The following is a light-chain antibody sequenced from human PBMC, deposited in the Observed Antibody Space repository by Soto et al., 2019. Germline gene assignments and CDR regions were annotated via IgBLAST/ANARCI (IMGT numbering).Light chain of an antibody. CDR1: QRLXTNY. CDR2: AAS. V-gene: IGKV3-20*01. CDR3: QQYGLSTRT. J-gene: IGKJ1*01. Sequence: DIVLTQSPSSLSLSPGQRVTLSCRASQRLXTNYLAWYREKPGQAPRLLXYAASSRAAGIPDRFIGSGSGTDFTLPISRLEPEDSAAYYCQQYGLSTRTFGQGTKVDIK.